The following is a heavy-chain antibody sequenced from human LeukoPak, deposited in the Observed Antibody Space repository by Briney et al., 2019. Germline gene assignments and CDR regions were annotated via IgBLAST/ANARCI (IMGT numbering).Heavy chain of an antibody. Sequence: GGSLRLSCAASGFTFNSYGMNWVRQAPGKGLEWVAAISYDGSKQLYADSVKGRFTTSRDNSKNTLYLQMNSLRAEDTAVYYCASPVAIVGATRAEYFQHWGQGTLVTVSS. CDR1: GFTFNSYG. CDR2: ISYDGSKQ. V-gene: IGHV3-30*03. J-gene: IGHJ1*01. CDR3: ASPVAIVGATRAEYFQH. D-gene: IGHD1-26*01.